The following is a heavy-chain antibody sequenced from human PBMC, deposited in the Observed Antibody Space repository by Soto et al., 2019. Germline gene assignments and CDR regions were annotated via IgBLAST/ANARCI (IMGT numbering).Heavy chain of an antibody. CDR3: AKAGVAVAVFDY. Sequence: QVQLVESGGGVVQPGRSLRLSCAASGFTFSSYGMHWVRQAPGKGLEWVAVISYDGSNKYYADSVKGRFTISRDNSKNTLYLQLNSLRAEDKAVYYCAKAGVAVAVFDYWGQGTLVTVSS. J-gene: IGHJ4*02. CDR2: ISYDGSNK. V-gene: IGHV3-30*18. D-gene: IGHD6-19*01. CDR1: GFTFSSYG.